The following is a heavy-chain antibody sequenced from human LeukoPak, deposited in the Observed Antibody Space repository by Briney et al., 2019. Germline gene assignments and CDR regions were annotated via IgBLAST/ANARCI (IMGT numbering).Heavy chain of an antibody. CDR3: AKGYRYSSSWLWGPFDY. CDR1: GFTFSSYG. D-gene: IGHD6-13*01. CDR2: ISYDGSNK. V-gene: IGHV3-30*18. J-gene: IGHJ4*02. Sequence: PGGSLILSCAASGFTFSSYGMHWVRQAPGKGLEWVAVISYDGSNKYYADSVKGRFTISRDNSKNTLYLQMNSLRAEDTAVYYCAKGYRYSSSWLWGPFDYWGQGTLVTVSS.